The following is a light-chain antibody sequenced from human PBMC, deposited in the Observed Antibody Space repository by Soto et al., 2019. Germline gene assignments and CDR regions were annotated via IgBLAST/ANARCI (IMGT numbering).Light chain of an antibody. Sequence: QSVLTQPPSVSGAPGQRVTISCTGSDSNIGADYDVHWYQQVPGSAPTLLIYGNKNRPSGVPDRFSGSKSGTSASLAITGLQAEDEAVCQSFDLRLSGSIFGGGTKLTVL. J-gene: IGLJ2*01. V-gene: IGLV1-40*01. CDR2: GNK. CDR1: DSNIGADYD. CDR3: QSFDLRLSGSI.